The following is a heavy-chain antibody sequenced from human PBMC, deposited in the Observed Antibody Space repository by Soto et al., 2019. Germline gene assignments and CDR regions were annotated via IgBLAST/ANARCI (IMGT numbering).Heavy chain of an antibody. J-gene: IGHJ4*02. V-gene: IGHV3-48*01. CDR2: ISSSSSTI. CDR3: AREPSDITIFGEPFDY. CDR1: GFTFSSYS. D-gene: IGHD3-3*01. Sequence: GGSLRLSCAASGFTFSSYSMNWVRQAPGKGLEWVSYISSSSSTIYYADSVKGRFTISRDNAKNSLYLQMNSLRAEDTAVYYCAREPSDITIFGEPFDYWGQGTLVTVSS.